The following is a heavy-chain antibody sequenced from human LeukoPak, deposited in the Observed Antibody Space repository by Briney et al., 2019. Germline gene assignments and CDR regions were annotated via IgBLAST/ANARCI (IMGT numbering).Heavy chain of an antibody. CDR3: AGDLDYYGSGSFFNI. Sequence: SVTVSRTGSGYTFTAYSMHWLRQPPAQGVEWMGWINTNSGGKNYAQNFQGRVTMTRDTSITTAYMELSRLRSDDTAVYYSAGDLDYYGSGSFFNIWGQGTMVTVSS. CDR2: INTNSGGK. V-gene: IGHV1-2*02. CDR1: GYTFTAYS. D-gene: IGHD3-10*01. J-gene: IGHJ3*02.